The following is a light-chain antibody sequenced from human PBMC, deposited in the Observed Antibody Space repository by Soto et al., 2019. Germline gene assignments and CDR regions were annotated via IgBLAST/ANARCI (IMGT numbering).Light chain of an antibody. Sequence: DIQMTQSPSTLSASVGDRVSIACRASQSISSSLAWYQQKPGKAPKLLIYDASSLESGVPSRLRGSGSGTEFTHSINSLQTQDFATYYCQQYYRYSWTFGKGTKVEIK. CDR2: DAS. V-gene: IGKV1-5*01. J-gene: IGKJ1*01. CDR3: QQYYRYSWT. CDR1: QSISSS.